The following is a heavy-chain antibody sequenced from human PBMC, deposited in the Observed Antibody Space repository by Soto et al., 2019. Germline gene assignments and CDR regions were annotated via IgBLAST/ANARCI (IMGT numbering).Heavy chain of an antibody. Sequence: GWSVKLSCAASGESLDSDAMNCARQASGKGLEWVSSISSSSSYIYYADSVKGRFTISRDNAKNSLYLQMNSLRAEDTAVYYCATQATYSSSGYDQETPRQLFDYRAQGT. J-gene: IGHJ5*01. CDR1: GESLDSDA. D-gene: IGHD6-13*01. CDR2: ISSSSSYI. V-gene: IGHV3-21*01. CDR3: ATQATYSSSGYDQETPRQLFDY.